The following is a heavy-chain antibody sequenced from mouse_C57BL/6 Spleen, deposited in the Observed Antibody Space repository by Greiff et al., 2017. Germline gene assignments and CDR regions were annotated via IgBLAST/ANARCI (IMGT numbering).Heavy chain of an antibody. CDR2: IHPNSGST. J-gene: IGHJ4*01. V-gene: IGHV1-64*01. CDR3: ARVSYDYDPCYAVDY. D-gene: IGHD2-4*01. CDR1: GYTFTSYW. Sequence: QVQLQQPGAELVKPGASVKLSCKASGYTFTSYWMHWVKQRPGQGLEWIGMIHPNSGSTNYNEKFKSKATLTVDKSSSTAYMQLSSLTSEDSAVYYCARVSYDYDPCYAVDYWGQGTSVTVSS.